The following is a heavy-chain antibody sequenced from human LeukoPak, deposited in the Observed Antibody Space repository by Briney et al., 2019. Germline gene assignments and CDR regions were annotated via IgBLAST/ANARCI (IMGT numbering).Heavy chain of an antibody. J-gene: IGHJ4*02. CDR3: ASQSGSSRPPSDY. D-gene: IGHD1-26*01. Sequence: ASVKVSCKASGYTFTSYAMNWVRQAPGQGLEWMGIINPSGGSTSYAQKFQGRVTMTRDTSTSTVYMELSSLRSEDTAVYYCASQSGSSRPPSDYWGQGTLVTVSS. CDR1: GYTFTSYA. V-gene: IGHV1-46*01. CDR2: INPSGGST.